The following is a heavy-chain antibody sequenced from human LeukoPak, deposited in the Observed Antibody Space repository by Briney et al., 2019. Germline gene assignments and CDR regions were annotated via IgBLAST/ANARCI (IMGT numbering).Heavy chain of an antibody. J-gene: IGHJ4*02. Sequence: GESLKISCKGSGYRFTSYWIAWVRRMPGKGLEWMGIIYPGDSDTTYSPSFQGQVTISADKSISTAYLQWSSLKASDTAMYYCARRVPDSSGYYYLDHWGQGTLVTVSS. CDR2: IYPGDSDT. CDR1: GYRFTSYW. CDR3: ARRVPDSSGYYYLDH. D-gene: IGHD3-22*01. V-gene: IGHV5-51*01.